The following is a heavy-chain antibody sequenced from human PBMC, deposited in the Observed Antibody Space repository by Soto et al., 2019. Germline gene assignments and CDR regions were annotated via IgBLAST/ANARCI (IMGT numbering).Heavy chain of an antibody. D-gene: IGHD5-18*01. CDR2: ISYDGSNK. J-gene: IGHJ4*02. CDR3: AKAAVGYSYGLYYFDY. Sequence: GGSLRLSCAASGFTFSSYAMSWVRQAPGKGLEWVAVISYDGSNKYYADSVKGRFTISRDNSKNTLYLQMNSLRAEDTAVYYCAKAAVGYSYGLYYFDYWGQGTLVTVSS. V-gene: IGHV3-30*18. CDR1: GFTFSSYA.